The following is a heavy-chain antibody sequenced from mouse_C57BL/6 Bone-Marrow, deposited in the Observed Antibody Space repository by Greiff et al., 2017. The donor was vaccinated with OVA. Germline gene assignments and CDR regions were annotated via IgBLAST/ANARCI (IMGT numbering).Heavy chain of an antibody. CDR3: ARSFDY. Sequence: QVQLQQPGAELVRPGSSVKLSCKASGYTFTSYWMDWVQQRPGHGLEWIGTIYPSDSETHYNQKFKDKATLTVDKSSSTAYMQLSSLTSEDSAVYYCARSFDYWGQGTTLTVSS. CDR2: IYPSDSET. J-gene: IGHJ2*01. CDR1: GYTFTSYW. V-gene: IGHV1-61*01.